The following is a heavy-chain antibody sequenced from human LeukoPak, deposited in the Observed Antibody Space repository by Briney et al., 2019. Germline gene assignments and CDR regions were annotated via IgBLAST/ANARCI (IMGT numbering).Heavy chain of an antibody. J-gene: IGHJ4*02. Sequence: GGSLRLSCAASGFTFDDYTMHWVRHAPGKGLEWVSLISWDGGSTYYADSVKGRFTISRDNSKNSLYLQMNSLRTEDTALYYCSGGYASFDYWGQGTLVTVSS. CDR2: ISWDGGST. V-gene: IGHV3-43*01. CDR3: SGGYASFDY. CDR1: GFTFDDYT. D-gene: IGHD5-12*01.